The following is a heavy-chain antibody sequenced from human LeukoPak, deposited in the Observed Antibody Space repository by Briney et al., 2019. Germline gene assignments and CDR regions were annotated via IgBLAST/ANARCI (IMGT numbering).Heavy chain of an antibody. D-gene: IGHD2-8*01. CDR3: ARDSNWAFDY. J-gene: IGHJ4*02. Sequence: PGGSLRLSRAASGFTFSSYNMNWVRQAPGKGLEWLLNIRSDSGIVFYADSVKGRFTISRDNAKNSLFLQMNSLRDEDTAVYYCARDSNWAFDYWGQGTLVTVSS. V-gene: IGHV3-48*02. CDR1: GFTFSSYN. CDR2: IRSDSGIV.